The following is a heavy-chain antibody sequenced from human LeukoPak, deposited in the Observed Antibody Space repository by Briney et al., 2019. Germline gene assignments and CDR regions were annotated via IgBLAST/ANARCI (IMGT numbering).Heavy chain of an antibody. J-gene: IGHJ4*02. Sequence: ASVKVSCKVSGYTLTELSMHWVRQAPGKGLEWMGGFDPEDGETIYAQKFQGRVTMTEDTSTDTAYMELSSLRSEDTAVYCCATDLYGDYGFDYWGQGTLVTVSS. D-gene: IGHD4-17*01. CDR2: FDPEDGET. CDR1: GYTLTELS. V-gene: IGHV1-24*01. CDR3: ATDLYGDYGFDY.